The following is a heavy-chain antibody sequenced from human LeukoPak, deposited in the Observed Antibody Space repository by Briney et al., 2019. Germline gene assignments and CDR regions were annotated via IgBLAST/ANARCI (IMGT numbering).Heavy chain of an antibody. CDR1: GYTFTSYG. D-gene: IGHD3-22*01. J-gene: IGHJ4*02. V-gene: IGHV1-18*01. Sequence: ASVKVSCKASGYTFTSYGISWVRQAPGQGLEWMGWISAYNGNTNYAQKLQGRVTMTTDTSTSTAYMELRSLRSDDTAVYYCARESINYYYSSGGDYWGQGTLVTVSS. CDR2: ISAYNGNT. CDR3: ARESINYYYSSGGDY.